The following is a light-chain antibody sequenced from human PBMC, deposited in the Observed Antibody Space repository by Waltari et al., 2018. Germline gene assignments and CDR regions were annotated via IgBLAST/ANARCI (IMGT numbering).Light chain of an antibody. CDR1: SSNLGNKY. J-gene: IGLJ3*02. Sequence: QSVLTQPPSVSAAPGQKVTISCSGSSSNLGNKYVSWYQHLPGTAPKLLLYANSKRPSGIPDRLSGSESDTSATLGITGLQTGDEADYYCGAWDSSLNAWVFGGGTKVTVL. CDR3: GAWDSSLNAWV. CDR2: ANS. V-gene: IGLV1-51*02.